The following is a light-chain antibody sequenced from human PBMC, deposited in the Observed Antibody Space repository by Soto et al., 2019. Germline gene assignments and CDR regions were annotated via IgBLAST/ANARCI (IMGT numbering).Light chain of an antibody. CDR3: QQSYSTLGT. Sequence: DIQMTQSPSSLSASVGDRVTITCRASQSISSYLNWYQQKPGKAPKLLIYAASSLQSGVPSRFSGSGSGTDFTLTISSLQXEDFATYYCQQSYSTLGTFGPGTKVDIK. V-gene: IGKV1-39*01. CDR2: AAS. CDR1: QSISSY. J-gene: IGKJ3*01.